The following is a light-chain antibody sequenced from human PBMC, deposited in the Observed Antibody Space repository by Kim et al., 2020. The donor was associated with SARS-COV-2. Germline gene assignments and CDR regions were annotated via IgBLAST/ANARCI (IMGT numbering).Light chain of an antibody. CDR3: QQSNDWSPLT. CDR2: DAT. CDR1: QTINNR. J-gene: IGKJ1*01. Sequence: SPGERATLSCRASQTINNRLVWYQHRPGQATRLLIYDATTRATGVPARFIGSGSETDFTRTISSLQREDFAIYYCQQSNDWSPLTFGQGTKVDIK. V-gene: IGKV3-15*01.